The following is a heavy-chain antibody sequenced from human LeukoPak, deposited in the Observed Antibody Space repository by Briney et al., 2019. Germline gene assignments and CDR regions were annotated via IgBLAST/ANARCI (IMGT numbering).Heavy chain of an antibody. J-gene: IGHJ6*03. CDR2: INTHSGNT. D-gene: IGHD6-13*01. Sequence: ASVKVSCKASGYSFNSYGINWVRRAPGQGLEWMGWINTHSGNTNYAQKFQGRVTMTTDTSTSTAYMELKSLRSDDTAVYYCARGVGIAAVGSFYYYMDVWGKGTTVTVSS. CDR1: GYSFNSYG. V-gene: IGHV1-18*01. CDR3: ARGVGIAAVGSFYYYMDV.